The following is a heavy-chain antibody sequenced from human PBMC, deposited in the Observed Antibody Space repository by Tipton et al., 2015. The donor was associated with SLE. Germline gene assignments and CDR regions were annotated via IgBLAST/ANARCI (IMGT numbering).Heavy chain of an antibody. D-gene: IGHD3-16*01. CDR3: ARGSITFGGLTNFDY. J-gene: IGHJ4*02. Sequence: AGLVKPSETLSLTCAVYGGSFSGYYWSWIRQPPGKGLEWIGEINHSGSTNYNPSLKSRVTISVDTSKNQFSLKLSSVTAADTAVYYCARGSITFGGLTNFDYWGQGTLVTVSS. V-gene: IGHV4-34*01. CDR1: GGSFSGYY. CDR2: INHSGST.